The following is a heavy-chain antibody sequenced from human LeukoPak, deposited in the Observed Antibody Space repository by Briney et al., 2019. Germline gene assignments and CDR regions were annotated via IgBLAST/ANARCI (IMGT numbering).Heavy chain of an antibody. CDR3: ARQMTSTRLFDS. V-gene: IGHV3-30*04. J-gene: IGHJ4*02. Sequence: PGGSLRLSCVASGFIFSDHAFHWVRQSPDKGLEWVALIGSDGTKKYYADSVQGRFTVPRENSKNTLFLQMNTVRADDTAVYFCARQMTSTRLFDSWGQGTLVTVSS. CDR2: IGSDGTKK. D-gene: IGHD5/OR15-5a*01. CDR1: GFIFSDHA.